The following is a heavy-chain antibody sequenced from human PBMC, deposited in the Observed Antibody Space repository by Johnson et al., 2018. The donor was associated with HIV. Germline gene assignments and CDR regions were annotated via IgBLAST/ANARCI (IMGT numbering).Heavy chain of an antibody. CDR2: MSFDETNS. Sequence: VQLVESGGGLIQPGKSLRLSCVASGFSFSSFAMHWVRQAPGKGLQWVAVMSFDETNSYDSDSVDVKGRFTMSRDNAKNTLYLQMNSLRTEDTAVYYCARDSRYNNYGGGSVGAFDIWGQGTMVTVSS. J-gene: IGHJ3*02. CDR1: GFSFSSFA. CDR3: ARDSRYNNYGGGSVGAFDI. V-gene: IGHV3-30*14. D-gene: IGHD4-11*01.